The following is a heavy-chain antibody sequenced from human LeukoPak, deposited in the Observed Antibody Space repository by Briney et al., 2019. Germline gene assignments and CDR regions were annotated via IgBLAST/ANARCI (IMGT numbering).Heavy chain of an antibody. J-gene: IGHJ5*02. CDR3: ARRSFPYYDFWSGWYNWFDP. CDR2: INHSGST. CDR1: GGSFSGYY. V-gene: IGHV4-34*01. Sequence: SSETLSLTCAVYGGSFSGYYLSWIRRPPGKGLEWIGEINHSGSTNYNPSLKSRVTISVDTSKNQFSLKLSSVTAADTAVYYCARRSFPYYDFWSGWYNWFDPWGQGTLVTVSS. D-gene: IGHD3-3*01.